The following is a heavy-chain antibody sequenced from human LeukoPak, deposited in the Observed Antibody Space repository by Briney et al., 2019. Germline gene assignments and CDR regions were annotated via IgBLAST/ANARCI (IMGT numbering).Heavy chain of an antibody. CDR3: ARPTPGDILTGYWYYFDY. D-gene: IGHD3-9*01. J-gene: IGHJ4*02. V-gene: IGHV1-69*13. Sequence: SVKVSCKASGYTFTSYGISWVRQAPGQGPEWMGGIIPIFGTANYAQKFQGRVTITADESTSTAYMELSSLRSEDTAVYYCARPTPGDILTGYWYYFDYWGQGTLVTVSS. CDR2: IIPIFGTA. CDR1: GYTFTSYG.